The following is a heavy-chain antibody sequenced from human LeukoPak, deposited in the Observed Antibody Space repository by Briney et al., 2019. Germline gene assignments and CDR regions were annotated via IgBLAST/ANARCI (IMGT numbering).Heavy chain of an antibody. CDR3: ARVGVYDFWSGYYFYYYGMDV. V-gene: IGHV3-74*01. CDR2: INSDGSST. Sequence: PGGSLRLSCAASGFTFSSYWMHWVRQAPGKGLVWVSRINSDGSSTSYADSVKGRFTISRDNAKNTLYLQMNSLRAEDTAVYYCARVGVYDFWSGYYFYYYGMDVWGQGTTVTVSS. J-gene: IGHJ6*02. D-gene: IGHD3-3*01. CDR1: GFTFSSYW.